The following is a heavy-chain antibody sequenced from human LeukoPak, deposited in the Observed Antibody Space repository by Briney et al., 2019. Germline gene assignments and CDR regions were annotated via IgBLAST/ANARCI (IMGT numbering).Heavy chain of an antibody. Sequence: GGSLRLSCAASGFNFSNYSMNWVLQAPGKGLEWVSYISSSGRTIHHADSVKGRFTISRDNAKNSLYLQMNSLRDEDTAVYYCARFRSVLWDFDYWGQGALVTVSS. D-gene: IGHD4/OR15-4a*01. CDR1: GFNFSNYS. CDR3: ARFRSVLWDFDY. J-gene: IGHJ4*02. V-gene: IGHV3-48*02. CDR2: ISSSGRTI.